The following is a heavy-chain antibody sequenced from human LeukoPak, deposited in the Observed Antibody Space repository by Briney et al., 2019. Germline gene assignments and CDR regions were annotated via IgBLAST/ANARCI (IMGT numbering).Heavy chain of an antibody. CDR2: ISYDGSNK. CDR3: ANLGTMSSDY. D-gene: IGHD3-10*02. CDR1: GFTFSSYG. Sequence: GGSLRLSCAASGFTFSSYGMHWVRQAPSKGLEWVAVISYDGSNKYYADSVKGRFTISRDNSKNTLYLQMNSLRAEDTAVYYCANLGTMSSDYWGQGTLVTVSS. V-gene: IGHV3-30*18. J-gene: IGHJ4*02.